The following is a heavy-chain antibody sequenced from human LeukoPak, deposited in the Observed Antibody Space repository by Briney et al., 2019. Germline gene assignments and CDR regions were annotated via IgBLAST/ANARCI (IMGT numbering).Heavy chain of an antibody. D-gene: IGHD3-22*01. Sequence: GGSLRLSCAASGFTVSNNYMSWVRQAPGKGLEWVSLIYSGGSTYYADSVKGRFTISRDNSKNTLYLQMNSLRAKDTAVYYCARDLIRTYYYDSSGYHPYYGMDVWGQGTTVTVSS. CDR2: IYSGGST. J-gene: IGHJ6*02. CDR3: ARDLIRTYYYDSSGYHPYYGMDV. CDR1: GFTVSNNY. V-gene: IGHV3-66*01.